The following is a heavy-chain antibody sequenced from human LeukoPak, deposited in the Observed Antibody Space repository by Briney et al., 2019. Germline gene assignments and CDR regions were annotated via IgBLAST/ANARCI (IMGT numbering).Heavy chain of an antibody. CDR1: GYTFTSYG. V-gene: IGHV1-18*01. CDR2: ISGYSGNT. CDR3: ARDSLHFGVAEMFDP. D-gene: IGHD3-3*01. Sequence: ASVKVSCKASGYTFTSYGFSWVRRAPGQGLEWMGWISGYSGNTNYAQKFQGRFTMTTDTSTSTAYMELRSLRSDDTAVYYCARDSLHFGVAEMFDPWGQGTLVTVSS. J-gene: IGHJ5*02.